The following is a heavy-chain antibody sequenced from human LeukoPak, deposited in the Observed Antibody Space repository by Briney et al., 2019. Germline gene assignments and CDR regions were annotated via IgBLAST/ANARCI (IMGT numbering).Heavy chain of an antibody. CDR2: ISSSGSTI. CDR3: AKGRGYCSSTSCYSLFFDY. CDR1: GFTFSSYS. Sequence: GGSLRLSCAASGFTFSSYSMNWVRQAPGKGLEWVSYISSSGSTIYYVDSVRGRFTISRDNSKNTLYLQMNSLRAEDTAVYYCAKGRGYCSSTSCYSLFFDYWGQGTLVTVSS. V-gene: IGHV3-48*01. D-gene: IGHD2-2*02. J-gene: IGHJ4*02.